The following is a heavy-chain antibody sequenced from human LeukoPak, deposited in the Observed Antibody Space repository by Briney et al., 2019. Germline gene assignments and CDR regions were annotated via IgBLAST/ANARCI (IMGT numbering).Heavy chain of an antibody. V-gene: IGHV4-59*08. CDR1: GGSISGYY. CDR3: ARASGRGYSDAEYFFDY. J-gene: IGHJ4*02. CDR2: IYYSGST. D-gene: IGHD5-18*01. Sequence: SETLSLTCTVSGGSISGYYWSWIRQPPGKGLEWIGYIYYSGSTNYNPSLKSRVTISVDTSKNQFSLNLSSVTAADTAVYYCARASGRGYSDAEYFFDYWGQGTLVTVSS.